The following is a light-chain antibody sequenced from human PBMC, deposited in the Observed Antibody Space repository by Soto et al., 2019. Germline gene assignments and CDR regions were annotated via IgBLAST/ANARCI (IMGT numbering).Light chain of an antibody. V-gene: IGKV1-5*03. J-gene: IGKJ2*01. Sequence: DFQMTQSPSTLSASVGDGVTITCRASQSIGSGLAWYQQQPGKAPKLLIYKATNLQRGVSSRFSGSGSGTDFSLTISRLQPADSATYYCQQYHDFQYTFGHGTKLEI. CDR3: QQYHDFQYT. CDR1: QSIGSG. CDR2: KAT.